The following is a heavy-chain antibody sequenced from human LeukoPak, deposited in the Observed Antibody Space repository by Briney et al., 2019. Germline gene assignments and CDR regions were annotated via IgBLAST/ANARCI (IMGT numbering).Heavy chain of an antibody. CDR1: GYSISSSNW. V-gene: IGHV4-28*01. Sequence: SDTLPLTCAVSGYSISSSNWWGWIRQSPGKGLEWIGYIYYSGSTYYNPSLKSRVTMSVDTSKNQFSLKLNSVTAVDTAGYYCARILSIGSTGDAFDILGQGTMVIVSS. D-gene: IGHD6-19*01. CDR2: IYYSGST. CDR3: ARILSIGSTGDAFDI. J-gene: IGHJ3*02.